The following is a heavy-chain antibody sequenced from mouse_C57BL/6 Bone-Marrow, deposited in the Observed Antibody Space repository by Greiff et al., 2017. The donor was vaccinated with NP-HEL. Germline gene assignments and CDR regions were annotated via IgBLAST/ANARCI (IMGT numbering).Heavy chain of an antibody. J-gene: IGHJ2*01. CDR1: GFTFSSYG. Sequence: EVQGVESGGDLVKPGGSLKLSCAASGFTFSSYGMSWVRQTPDKRLEWVATISSGGSYTYYPDSLKGRFTLTIDNAKNTLYLQMSSLKSQDTAMYSCARHYYSNYFDYWGQGTTLTVSS. CDR2: ISSGGSYT. V-gene: IGHV5-6*01. CDR3: ARHYYSNYFDY. D-gene: IGHD2-5*01.